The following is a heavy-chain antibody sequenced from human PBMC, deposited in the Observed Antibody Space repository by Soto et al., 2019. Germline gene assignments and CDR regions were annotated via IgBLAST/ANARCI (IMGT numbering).Heavy chain of an antibody. CDR3: AKEPRGVAPTVTGY. CDR2: IKSKTDGGTT. CDR1: GFTFSSAW. J-gene: IGHJ4*02. D-gene: IGHD3-9*01. Sequence: AGSLRLSCAASGFTFSSAWIGWVCQPQGKGLEWVGRIKSKTDGGTTDYAAPVKGRFTISRDDSKNTLHLQMNSLRAEDTAVYFCAKEPRGVAPTVTGYWGQGTLVTVSS. V-gene: IGHV3-15*01.